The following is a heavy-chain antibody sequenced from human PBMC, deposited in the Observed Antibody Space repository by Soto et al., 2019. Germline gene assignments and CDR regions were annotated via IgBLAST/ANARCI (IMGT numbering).Heavy chain of an antibody. CDR3: ARGGYISGGGYAFDI. Sequence: GESLKISCKGSGYSFTSYWIGWVRQMPGKGLEWMGIIYPGDSDTRYSPSFQGQVTISADKSISTAYLQWSSLKASDTAMYYCARGGYISGGGYAFDIWGQGTMVTVSS. CDR1: GYSFTSYW. J-gene: IGHJ3*02. V-gene: IGHV5-51*01. D-gene: IGHD6-19*01. CDR2: IYPGDSDT.